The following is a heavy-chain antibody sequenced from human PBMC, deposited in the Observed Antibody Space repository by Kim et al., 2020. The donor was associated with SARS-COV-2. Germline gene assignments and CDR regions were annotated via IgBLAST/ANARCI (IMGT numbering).Heavy chain of an antibody. V-gene: IGHV7-4-1*02. J-gene: IGHJ5*02. Sequence: YAQGFTGRLVFYLDTSVSTAYLQLSSLKDEDTAVYYCARQGSPFYNWFDPWGQGTLVTVSS. CDR3: ARQGSPFYNWFDP.